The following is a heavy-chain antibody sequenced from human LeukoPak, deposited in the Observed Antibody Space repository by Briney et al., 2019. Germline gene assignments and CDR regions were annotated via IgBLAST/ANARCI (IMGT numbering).Heavy chain of an antibody. CDR2: ISSNGGST. CDR1: GFTFTKFW. J-gene: IGHJ3*02. CDR3: GPLGYYYDSSGYYPTPKDAFDI. V-gene: IGHV3-64*01. D-gene: IGHD3-22*01. Sequence: GGSLRLSCEASGFTFTKFWMSWVRQAPGKGLEYVSAISSNGGSTYYANSVKGRFTISRDNSKNTLYLQMNSLRAEDTAVYYCGPLGYYYDSSGYYPTPKDAFDIWGQGTMVTVSS.